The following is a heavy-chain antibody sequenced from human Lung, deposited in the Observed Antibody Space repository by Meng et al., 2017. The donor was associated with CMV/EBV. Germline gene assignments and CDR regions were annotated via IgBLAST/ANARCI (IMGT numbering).Heavy chain of an antibody. V-gene: IGHV4-4*02. CDR2: IPHRGSS. CDR1: GDSITNHNW. J-gene: IGHJ1*01. CDR3: LRRSGGSV. D-gene: IGHD3-10*01. Sequence: QVQLRESGPAMVKPSETLPLTCPVAGDSITNHNWWAWVRQPPGKGLEWIGEIPHRGSSAYNPSLKSRVSMSIDKSKNQFSLKLTSVTAADTAVYHCLRRSGGSVRGQGTLVTVSS.